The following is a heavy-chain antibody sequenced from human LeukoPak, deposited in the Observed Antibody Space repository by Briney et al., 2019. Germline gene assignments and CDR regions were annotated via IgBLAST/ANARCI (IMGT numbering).Heavy chain of an antibody. CDR2: ISGSGVST. D-gene: IGHD6-6*01. CDR3: AKEKYSSSSELFFYIFDY. J-gene: IGHJ4*02. V-gene: IGHV3-23*01. CDR1: RFTFSTYA. Sequence: GGSLRLSCAASRFTFSTYAMSWVRQAPGKGLEWVSGISGSGVSTNYADSVKGRFTISRDNSKNTLYLQMNSLRAEDTAVYYCAKEKYSSSSELFFYIFDYWGQGTLATVSS.